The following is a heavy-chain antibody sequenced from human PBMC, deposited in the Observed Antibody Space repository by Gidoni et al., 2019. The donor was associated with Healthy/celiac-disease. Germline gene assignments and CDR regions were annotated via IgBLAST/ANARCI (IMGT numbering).Heavy chain of an antibody. CDR1: GGSFSGYY. Sequence: QVQLQQWGAGLLKPSETLSLTCAVYGGSFSGYYWSWIRQPPGKGLEWIGEINHSGSTNYNPSLKSRVTISVDTSKNQFSLKLSSVTAADTAVYYCARGVRPAATARVWSNWFDPWGQGTLVTVSS. CDR2: INHSGST. CDR3: ARGVRPAATARVWSNWFDP. J-gene: IGHJ5*02. D-gene: IGHD2-2*01. V-gene: IGHV4-34*01.